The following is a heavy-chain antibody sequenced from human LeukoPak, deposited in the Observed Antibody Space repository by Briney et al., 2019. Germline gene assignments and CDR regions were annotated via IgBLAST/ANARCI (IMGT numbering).Heavy chain of an antibody. CDR3: ARQDYYGIGAFDI. Sequence: SETLSLTCTVSGGSISSSSYYWGWLRQPPGKGLEWIGSIYYSGSTYYNPSLKSRVTISVDTSKNQFSLKLSSVTAADTAVYYCARQDYYGIGAFDIWGQGTMVTVSS. CDR1: GGSISSSSYY. J-gene: IGHJ3*02. CDR2: IYYSGST. V-gene: IGHV4-39*01. D-gene: IGHD3-10*01.